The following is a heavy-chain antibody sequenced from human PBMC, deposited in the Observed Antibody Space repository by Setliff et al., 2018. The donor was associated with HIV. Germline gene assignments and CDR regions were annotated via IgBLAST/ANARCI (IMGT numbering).Heavy chain of an antibody. D-gene: IGHD3-10*01. Sequence: PSETLSLTCTVSGGSVSSANYHWSWIRQSAGKGLEWIGRIHSGGATTYNPSLKSRVTISVDTSKNQLSLKLSSVTAADTAVYYCAISTSGVSGSYPAHAFDIWGQGTMVTVSS. J-gene: IGHJ3*02. CDR3: AISTSGVSGSYPAHAFDI. CDR1: GGSVSSANYH. CDR2: IHSGGAT. V-gene: IGHV4-61*02.